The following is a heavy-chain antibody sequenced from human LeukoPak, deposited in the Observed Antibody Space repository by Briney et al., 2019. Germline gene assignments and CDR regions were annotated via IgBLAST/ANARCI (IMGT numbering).Heavy chain of an antibody. CDR3: ARDGYYDSSGYYSDY. Sequence: GASVKVSCKASGYTFTDNYLHWVRQAPGQGLEWMGWINPNSGGTNYAQKFQGRVTMTRDTSISTAYMELSRLRSDDTAVYYCARDGYYDSSGYYSDYWGQGTLVTVSS. CDR2: INPNSGGT. CDR1: GYTFTDNY. D-gene: IGHD3-22*01. J-gene: IGHJ4*02. V-gene: IGHV1-2*02.